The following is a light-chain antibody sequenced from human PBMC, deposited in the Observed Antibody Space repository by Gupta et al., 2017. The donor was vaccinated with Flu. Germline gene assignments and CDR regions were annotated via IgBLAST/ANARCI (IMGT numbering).Light chain of an antibody. Sequence: DVQMTQSPSTLSASVGDRVTITCRASHSFSSWLAWYQQKPGKAPKLLIYKASTLETGVPSRFSGSGSGTEFTLTISSLQPDDFATYYCQQYNSYPWTFGQGTKVEI. CDR2: KAS. CDR1: HSFSSW. J-gene: IGKJ1*01. V-gene: IGKV1-5*03. CDR3: QQYNSYPWT.